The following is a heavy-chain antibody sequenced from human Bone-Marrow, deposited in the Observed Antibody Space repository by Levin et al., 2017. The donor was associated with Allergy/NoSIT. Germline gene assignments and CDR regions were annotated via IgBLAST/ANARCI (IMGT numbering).Heavy chain of an antibody. CDR1: GYPFTNYY. CDR2: INPSGGST. CDR3: AREDQLIFFKAFEI. Sequence: GESLKISCKTSGYPFTNYYMHWVRQAPGQGLEWMGLINPSGGSTTYAQKFQGRVTMTMDTSTSTVYMELISLRSEDSAVYYCAREDQLIFFKAFEIWGQGTMVTVSS. D-gene: IGHD2-2*01. J-gene: IGHJ3*02. V-gene: IGHV1-46*01.